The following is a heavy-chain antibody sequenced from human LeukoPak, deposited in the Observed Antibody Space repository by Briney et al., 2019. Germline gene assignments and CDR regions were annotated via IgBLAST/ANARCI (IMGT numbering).Heavy chain of an antibody. V-gene: IGHV3-11*04. CDR1: GFTSSDYY. J-gene: IGHJ5*02. D-gene: IGHD2-2*01. CDR3: ARAPEKVVPAATSYWFDP. CDR2: ISSSGSTI. Sequence: GGSLRLSCAASGFTSSDYYMSWIRQAPGKGLEWGSYISSSGSTIYYADSVKGRFTISRDNAKNSLYLQMNSLRAEDTAVYYCARAPEKVVPAATSYWFDPWGKGTLVTVSS.